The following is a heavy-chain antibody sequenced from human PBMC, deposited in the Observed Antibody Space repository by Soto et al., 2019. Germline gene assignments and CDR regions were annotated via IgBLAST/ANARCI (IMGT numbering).Heavy chain of an antibody. CDR3: AASSNYCGGDCYSPFLNYGMDV. D-gene: IGHD2-21*02. CDR1: GFTFTSSA. CDR2: IVVGSGNT. Sequence: SVKVSCKASGFTFTSSAVQWVRQARGQRLEWIGWIVVGSGNTNYAQKFQERVTITRDMSTSTAYMELSSLRSEDTAVYYCAASSNYCGGDCYSPFLNYGMDVWRQGTTVTVPS. V-gene: IGHV1-58*01. J-gene: IGHJ6*02.